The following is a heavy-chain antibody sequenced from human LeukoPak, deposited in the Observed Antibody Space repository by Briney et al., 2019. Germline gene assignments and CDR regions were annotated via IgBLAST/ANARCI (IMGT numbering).Heavy chain of an antibody. V-gene: IGHV4-31*03. D-gene: IGHD4-17*01. CDR1: GGSISSGGYY. CDR2: IYYSGST. CDR3: ATFGDYGVLAFDI. Sequence: PSETLSLTCTVSGGSISSGGYYWSWIRHHPGKGLEWIGYIYYSGSTYYNPSLKSRVTISVDTSKNQFSLKLSSVTAADTAVYYCATFGDYGVLAFDIWSQGTMVTVSS. J-gene: IGHJ3*02.